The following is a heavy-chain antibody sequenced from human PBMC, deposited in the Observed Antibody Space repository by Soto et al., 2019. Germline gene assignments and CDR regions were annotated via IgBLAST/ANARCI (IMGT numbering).Heavy chain of an antibody. J-gene: IGHJ6*02. CDR3: AKDARLRNHYYGMDV. CDR2: ISYDGSNK. CDR1: GFTFSSYG. Sequence: QVQLVESGGGVVQPGRSLRLSCAASGFTFSSYGMHWVRQAPGKGLEWVAVISYDGSNKYYADSVKGRFTISRDNSKNTLYLQMNSLRAEDTAVYYCAKDARLRNHYYGMDVWGQGTTVTVSS. V-gene: IGHV3-30*18. D-gene: IGHD4-17*01.